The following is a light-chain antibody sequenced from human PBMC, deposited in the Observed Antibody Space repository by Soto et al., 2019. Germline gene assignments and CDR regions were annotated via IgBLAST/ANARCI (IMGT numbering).Light chain of an antibody. J-gene: IGKJ4*01. V-gene: IGKV3-20*01. CDR1: HSVSSSY. CDR3: HQYDRAALS. CDR2: GAS. Sequence: VLTQTPGTLSLSPGERSTLSFMSSHSVSSSYLAWYQQEPGQAPRLLIYGASSRATGIPDRFSGSGSGTDFTLTISRLGPQDFAVYYCHQYDRAALSFGGGTKVDIK.